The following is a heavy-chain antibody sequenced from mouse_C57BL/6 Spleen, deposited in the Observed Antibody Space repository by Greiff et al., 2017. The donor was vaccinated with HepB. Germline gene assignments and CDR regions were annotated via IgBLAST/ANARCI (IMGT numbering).Heavy chain of an antibody. V-gene: IGHV1-64*01. J-gene: IGHJ2*01. Sequence: QVQLKQPGAELVKPGASVKLSCKASGYTFTSYWMHWVKQRPGQGLEWIGMIHPNSGSTNYNEKFKSKATLTVDKSSSTAYMQLSSLTSEDSAVYYCARRGTTVVEDYWGQGTTLTVSS. CDR2: IHPNSGST. D-gene: IGHD1-1*01. CDR1: GYTFTSYW. CDR3: ARRGTTVVEDY.